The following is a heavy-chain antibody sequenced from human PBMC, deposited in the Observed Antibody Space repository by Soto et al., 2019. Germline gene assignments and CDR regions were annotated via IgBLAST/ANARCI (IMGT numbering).Heavy chain of an antibody. Sequence: PGGSLRLSCAASGFTFSNYWMSWVRQAPGKGLEWVANIKLDGSLKYYVDSVKGRFTISRDNARNSLYLQMNSLRAEDTAVYYCARDILTSASAFDCWGPGTMVTVSS. CDR3: ARDILTSASAFDC. V-gene: IGHV3-7*01. D-gene: IGHD2-2*02. CDR2: IKLDGSLK. J-gene: IGHJ3*01. CDR1: GFTFSNYW.